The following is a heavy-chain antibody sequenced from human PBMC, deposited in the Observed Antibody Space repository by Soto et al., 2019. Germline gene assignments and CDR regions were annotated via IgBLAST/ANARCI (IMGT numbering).Heavy chain of an antibody. CDR2: MNPNTGNT. J-gene: IGHJ4*02. CDR1: GYTFSTYD. V-gene: IGHV1-8*01. D-gene: IGHD6-25*01. CDR3: ARRKERSGPNYFDY. Sequence: QEQLVQSGAEVKKPGASVKVSCKTSGYTFSTYDINWVRQAPGQGLEWMGWMNPNTGNTGYAQKFRGRVTLTRNTSISTAYMELMSLKTEDTAVYFCARRKERSGPNYFDYWGQGTLVTVSS.